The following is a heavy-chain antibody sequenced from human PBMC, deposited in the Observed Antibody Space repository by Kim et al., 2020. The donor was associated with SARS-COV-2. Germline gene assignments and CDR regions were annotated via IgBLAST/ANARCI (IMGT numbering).Heavy chain of an antibody. CDR2: IKQDGSEK. J-gene: IGHJ6*02. CDR1: GFTFSSYW. Sequence: GGSLRLSCAASGFTFSSYWMSWVRQAPGKGLEWVANIKQDGSEKYYVDSVKGRFTISRDNAKNSLYLQMNSLRAEDTAVYYCARAPRVTAAGLDVWGQGTTVTVSS. D-gene: IGHD2-21*02. CDR3: ARAPRVTAAGLDV. V-gene: IGHV3-7*01.